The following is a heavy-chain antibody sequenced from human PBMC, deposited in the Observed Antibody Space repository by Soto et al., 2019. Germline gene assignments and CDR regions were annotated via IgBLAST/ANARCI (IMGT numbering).Heavy chain of an antibody. V-gene: IGHV3-23*01. D-gene: IGHD6-13*01. CDR2: ISGSGGST. CDR3: ARRGPGTYFDY. CDR1: GFTFSSYA. Sequence: EVQLLDSGGGLVQPGGSLRLSCAASGFTFSSYAMNWVRQAPGKGLAWVSVISGSGGSTYYADSVKGRFTISRDNSKNTLYLQMNSLRAEDTAVDYCARRGPGTYFDYWGQGTPVTVSS. J-gene: IGHJ4*02.